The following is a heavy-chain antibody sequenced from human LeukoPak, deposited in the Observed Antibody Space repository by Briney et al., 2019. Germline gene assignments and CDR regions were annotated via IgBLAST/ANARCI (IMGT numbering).Heavy chain of an antibody. CDR1: GYSISSGYY. V-gene: IGHV4-38-2*02. D-gene: IGHD3-3*01. CDR3: ERDHGVVIVYFDY. J-gene: IGHJ4*02. Sequence: SETLSLTCTVSGYSISSGYYWGWIRQPPGKGLEWIGSIYHSGSTYYNPSLKSRVTISVDTSKNQFSLKLSSVTAADTAVYYCERDHGVVIVYFDYWGQGTLVTVSS. CDR2: IYHSGST.